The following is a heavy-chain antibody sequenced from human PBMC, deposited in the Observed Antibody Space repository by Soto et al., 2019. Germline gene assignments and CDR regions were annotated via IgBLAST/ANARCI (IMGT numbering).Heavy chain of an antibody. V-gene: IGHV1-69*13. CDR1: GGTFDSNA. J-gene: IGHJ3*02. CDR3: AREGLTFGPGAVGGAFDI. D-gene: IGHD2-2*01. Sequence: SVKVSWKASGGTFDSNAISWVRLAPGQGLEWMGGIIPIFGTINNAQKFQDRVTITADESANIVYMELSSLRSEDTAIYYCAREGLTFGPGAVGGAFDIWGQGTLVT. CDR2: IIPIFGTI.